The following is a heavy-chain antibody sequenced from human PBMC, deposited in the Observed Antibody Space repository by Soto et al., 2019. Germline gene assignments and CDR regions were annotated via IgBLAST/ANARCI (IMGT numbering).Heavy chain of an antibody. D-gene: IGHD3-16*01. V-gene: IGHV4-59*01. CDR1: AAPFSKYY. CDR3: ASVTFGGVVLAH. CDR2: AYFNGNT. Sequence: SETLSLTCTVSAAPFSKYYWTWIRQPPGKGLEWIGYAYFNGNTNYNPSLKRRVSISIDTSKNQISLTLNSVTAADTAVYYCASVTFGGVVLAHWGQGTLVTVSS. J-gene: IGHJ4*02.